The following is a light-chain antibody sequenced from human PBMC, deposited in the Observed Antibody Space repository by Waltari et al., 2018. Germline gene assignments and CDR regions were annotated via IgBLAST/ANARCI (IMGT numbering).Light chain of an antibody. V-gene: IGLV8-61*01. CDR1: SGSVSTNSY. CDR2: RQN. Sequence: QTVVTQEPSLSVSPGGTVTLICGLSSGSVSTNSYPSWYQQTPGQAPNTLIYRQNIRSSWVADRLSGSILRNKAAHTITEAQADDESAYYCQLLLGGSIREFGGGTELTVL. J-gene: IGLJ3*02. CDR3: QLLLGGSIRE.